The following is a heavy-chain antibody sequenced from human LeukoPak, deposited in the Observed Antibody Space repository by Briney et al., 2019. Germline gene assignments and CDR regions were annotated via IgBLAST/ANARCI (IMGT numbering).Heavy chain of an antibody. CDR3: ARGSSGYSYGYAVDY. Sequence: AASVKVSCKASGYTFTNYGISRVRQAPGQGLEWMGWISAYNGNTNYAQKLQGRVTMTTDTSTSTAYMELRSLRSDDTAVYYCARGSSGYSYGYAVDYWGQGTLVTVSS. D-gene: IGHD5-18*01. V-gene: IGHV1-18*04. CDR2: ISAYNGNT. CDR1: GYTFTNYG. J-gene: IGHJ4*02.